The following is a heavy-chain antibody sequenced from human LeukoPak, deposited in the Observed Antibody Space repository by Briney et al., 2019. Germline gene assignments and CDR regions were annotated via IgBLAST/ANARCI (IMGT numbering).Heavy chain of an antibody. Sequence: GGSLRLSCAVSGGTFSAYWMAWVRQSPGKGLEWVAEINEDGSVKYYVASMKGRFTISRDNAKNSLYLQMNSLGAEDTAVYYCAKVPRDSDCYWGQGTLVTVSS. CDR1: GGTFSAYW. J-gene: IGHJ4*02. CDR3: AKVPRDSDCY. D-gene: IGHD2-21*02. V-gene: IGHV3-7*01. CDR2: INEDGSVK.